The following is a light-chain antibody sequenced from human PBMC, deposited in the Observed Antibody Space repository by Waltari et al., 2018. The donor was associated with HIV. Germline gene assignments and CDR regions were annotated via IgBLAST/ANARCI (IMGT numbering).Light chain of an antibody. CDR1: TANIGANF. CDR3: AVLDDTLGGGV. Sequence: QSVLTQPPSASGTPGQKVTISCSGGTANIGANFVFWFQQFPGTAPKLLIYGDNLRHSGVPARFSGSKSGTSASLTISGLRSDDEAHYFCAVLDDTLGGGVFGGGTKLTVL. CDR2: GDN. J-gene: IGLJ2*01. V-gene: IGLV1-47*01.